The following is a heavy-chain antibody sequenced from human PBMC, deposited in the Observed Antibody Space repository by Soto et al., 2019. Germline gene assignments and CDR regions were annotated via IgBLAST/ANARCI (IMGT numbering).Heavy chain of an antibody. Sequence: LRLSCAASGFTFSGSAMHWVRQASGKGLEWVGRIRSKANSYATAYAASVKGRFTISRDDSKNTAYLQMNSLKTEDTAVYYCTRHCNPLLGRCYYYGMDVWGQGTTVTVSS. CDR1: GFTFSGSA. D-gene: IGHD2-15*01. CDR3: TRHCNPLLGRCYYYGMDV. J-gene: IGHJ6*02. V-gene: IGHV3-73*01. CDR2: IRSKANSYAT.